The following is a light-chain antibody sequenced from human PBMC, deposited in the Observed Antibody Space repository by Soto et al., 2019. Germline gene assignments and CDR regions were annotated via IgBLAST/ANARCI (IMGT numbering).Light chain of an antibody. CDR2: GAS. Sequence: DIVLTQSPGTLSLSPGERATLSCRASQSVSSNYLAWFQQRPGQPPRLLISGASSRATGIPDRFSGSGSGTDFTLTISRLEPEDFAVYHCQQYGGAPWTFGQGTKVDIK. CDR1: QSVSSNY. CDR3: QQYGGAPWT. V-gene: IGKV3-20*01. J-gene: IGKJ1*01.